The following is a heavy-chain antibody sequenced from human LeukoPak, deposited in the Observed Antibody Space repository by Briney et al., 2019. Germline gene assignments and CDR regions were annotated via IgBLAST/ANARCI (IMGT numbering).Heavy chain of an antibody. CDR3: ARPLSGSSSWHGDAFDI. CDR2: IYYSGST. Sequence: SETLSLTCTVSGGSISSSTYYWGWLRQPQGKGLEWIGCIYYSGSTYYNASLKSRVTISADTSKNQFSLKLSSVTAADTAVYYCARPLSGSSSWHGDAFDIWGQGTMVTVSS. J-gene: IGHJ3*02. CDR1: GGSISSSTYY. D-gene: IGHD6-13*01. V-gene: IGHV4-39*01.